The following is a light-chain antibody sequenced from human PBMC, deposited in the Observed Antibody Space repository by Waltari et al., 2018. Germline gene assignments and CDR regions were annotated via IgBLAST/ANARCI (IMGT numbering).Light chain of an antibody. V-gene: IGKV4-1*01. Sequence: IVMTHTPHSLAVSLGERATIHCKSSLSILHSSENKNYLGWYQQKSGQSPKLLIYGASTRESGVPDRFSGSGSGTDFTLTISSLQAEDVAVYYCQQYYRTPFTFGPGTKVDIK. CDR3: QQYYRTPFT. CDR2: GAS. CDR1: LSILHSSENKNY. J-gene: IGKJ3*01.